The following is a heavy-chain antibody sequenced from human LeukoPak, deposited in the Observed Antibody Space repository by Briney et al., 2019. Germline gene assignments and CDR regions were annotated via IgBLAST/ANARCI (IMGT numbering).Heavy chain of an antibody. CDR3: ARESTYNYAYAIDY. CDR2: VSGSGGST. CDR1: AFSFSTYA. D-gene: IGHD5-18*01. V-gene: IGHV3-23*01. Sequence: SGGSLRLSCAASAFSFSTYAMSWVRQAPGKGLEWVSSVSGSGGSTYYADSVKGRFTISRDNSKNTLYLQMNSLRAEDTAVYYCARESTYNYAYAIDYWGQGTLVTVSS. J-gene: IGHJ4*02.